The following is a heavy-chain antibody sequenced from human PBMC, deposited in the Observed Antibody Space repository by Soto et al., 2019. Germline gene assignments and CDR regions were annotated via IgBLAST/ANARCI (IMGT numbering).Heavy chain of an antibody. CDR2: IKQDGSEK. D-gene: IGHD3-9*01. CDR3: ARXXRYFDWLLSYFDY. J-gene: IGHJ4*02. CDR1: GFTFSSYW. V-gene: IGHV3-7*01. Sequence: VQLVXXGGGLVQPGGSLRLSCAASGFTFSSYWMSWVRQAPGKGLEWVANIKQDGSEKYYVDSVKGRXTXXXXXXXXXXXXXXXXXXXXXXXXXXXARXXRYFDWLLSYFDYWGQGTLVTV.